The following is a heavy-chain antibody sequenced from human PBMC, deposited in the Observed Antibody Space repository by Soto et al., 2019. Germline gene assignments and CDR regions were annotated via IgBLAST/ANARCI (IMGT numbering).Heavy chain of an antibody. V-gene: IGHV4-4*02. D-gene: IGHD3-16*02. CDR2: IYHSGST. Sequence: SETLSLTCAASGGSISSSSWWSWVRQPPGKGLEWIGEIYHSGSTNYNPSLKSRVTISVDKSKNQFSLKLSSVTAADTAVYYCARVVIGRRPYYFDYWGQGTLVTVSS. CDR3: ARVVIGRRPYYFDY. J-gene: IGHJ4*02. CDR1: GGSISSSSW.